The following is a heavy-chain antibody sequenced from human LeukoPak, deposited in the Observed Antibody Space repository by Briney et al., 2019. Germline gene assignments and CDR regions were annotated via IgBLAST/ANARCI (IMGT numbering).Heavy chain of an antibody. Sequence: SETLSLTCTVSGYSISSGYYWGWIRQPPGKGLEWIGSIYHSGSTYYNPSLKSRVTISVDTSKNQFSLKLSSVTAADTAVYYCARDRRGSYYFYFDYWGQGTLVTDSS. CDR2: IYHSGST. CDR3: ARDRRGSYYFYFDY. D-gene: IGHD1-26*01. CDR1: GYSISSGYY. V-gene: IGHV4-38-2*02. J-gene: IGHJ4*02.